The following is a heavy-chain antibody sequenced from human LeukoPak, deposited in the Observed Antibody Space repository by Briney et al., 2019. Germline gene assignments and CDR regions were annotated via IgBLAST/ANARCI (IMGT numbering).Heavy chain of an antibody. D-gene: IGHD3-22*01. J-gene: IGHJ3*02. CDR1: GYTFTDYY. CDR2: INPNSGGT. Sequence: ASVNVSCKASGYTFTDYYMQWVGPAPRQGLEWVGWINPNSGGTNYAQKFQGRVTMTRNTSISTAYMGLSRLRSDDTAVYYCARDLPDYYDSSGYYYGDAFDIWGQGTMVTVSS. CDR3: ARDLPDYYDSSGYYYGDAFDI. V-gene: IGHV1-2*02.